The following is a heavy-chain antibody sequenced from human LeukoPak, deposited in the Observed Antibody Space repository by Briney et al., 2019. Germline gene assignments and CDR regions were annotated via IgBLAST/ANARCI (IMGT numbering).Heavy chain of an antibody. D-gene: IGHD3-10*01. CDR3: ARSHYYGSGSPYYYYMDV. V-gene: IGHV4-59*01. CDR2: IYYSGST. J-gene: IGHJ6*03. CDR1: GGSISSYY. Sequence: SETLSLTCTVSGGSISSYYWNWIRQPAGKGLEWIGYIYYSGSTNYNPSLKSRVTISVDTSKNQFSLKLSSVTAADTAVYYCARSHYYGSGSPYYYYMDVWGKGTTVTVSS.